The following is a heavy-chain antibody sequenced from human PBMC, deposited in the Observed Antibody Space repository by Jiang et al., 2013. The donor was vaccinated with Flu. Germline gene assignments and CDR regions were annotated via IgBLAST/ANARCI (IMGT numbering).Heavy chain of an antibody. J-gene: IGHJ6*02. CDR2: ISYDGSNK. CDR3: AKEAIFGVVRREVYYYGMDV. Sequence: WVAVISYDGSNKYYADSVKGRFTISRDNSKNTLYLQMNSLRAEDTAVYYCAKEAIFGVVRREVYYYGMDVWGQGTTVTVSS. V-gene: IGHV3-30*01. D-gene: IGHD3-3*01.